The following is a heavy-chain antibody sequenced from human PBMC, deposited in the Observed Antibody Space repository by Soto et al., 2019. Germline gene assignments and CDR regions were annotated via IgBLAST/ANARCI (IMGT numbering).Heavy chain of an antibody. V-gene: IGHV5-51*01. J-gene: IGHJ6*02. D-gene: IGHD6-13*01. CDR1: GYSFTSYW. CDR3: ARTAAAGKYYYDVDV. CDR2: IYPGDSDT. Sequence: ESLKISCKGSGYSFTSYWIGWVRQMPGKGLEWMGIIYPGDSDTRYSPSFQGQVTISADKSISTAYLQWSSLKASDTAIYYCARTAAAGKYYYDVDVWRHGTTVTVSS.